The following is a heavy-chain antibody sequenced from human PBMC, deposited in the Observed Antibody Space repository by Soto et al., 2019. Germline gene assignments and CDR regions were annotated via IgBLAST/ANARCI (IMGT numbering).Heavy chain of an antibody. Sequence: EVQLLESGGGLVQPGGSLRLSCAASGFTFSSYAMSWVRQAPGKGLEWVSAISGSAGSTYYADSVKGRFTISRDNSKNALYLQMNGLRAEDTAVFYCTKDLWPYLPAGGEFDSWGQGTLVTVSS. V-gene: IGHV3-23*01. D-gene: IGHD3-16*01. CDR2: ISGSAGST. CDR3: TKDLWPYLPAGGEFDS. CDR1: GFTFSSYA. J-gene: IGHJ4*02.